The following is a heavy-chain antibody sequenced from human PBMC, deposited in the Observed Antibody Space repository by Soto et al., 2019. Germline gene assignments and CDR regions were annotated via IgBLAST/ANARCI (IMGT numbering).Heavy chain of an antibody. J-gene: IGHJ3*02. V-gene: IGHV1-69*01. CDR1: GGSFSTYG. Sequence: QVQLVQSGAEVKKPESSVKVSCKASGGSFSTYGISWVRQAPGQGLEWMGGFIPVFTTAKYAQKFQGRVSITADESTYTAYMELSSLRSEDTAVYFCARDGVDVSRTTVRHGALDIWGQGTVVTVSS. CDR2: FIPVFTTA. D-gene: IGHD4-17*01. CDR3: ARDGVDVSRTTVRHGALDI.